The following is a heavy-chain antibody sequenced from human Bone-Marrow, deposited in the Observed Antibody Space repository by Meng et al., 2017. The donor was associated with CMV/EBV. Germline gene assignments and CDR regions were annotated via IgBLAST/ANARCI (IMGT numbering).Heavy chain of an antibody. CDR1: GFTFSSYA. Sequence: GGSLRLSCAASGFTFSSYAMSWVRQAPGKGLEWVSVIYSGGSSTYYADSVKGRFTISRDNSKNTLYLQMNSLRAGDTAVYYCARAKSSSGSLSVLGMDVWGQGTTVTVSS. J-gene: IGHJ6*02. V-gene: IGHV3-23*03. D-gene: IGHD6-6*01. CDR2: IYSGGSST. CDR3: ARAKSSSGSLSVLGMDV.